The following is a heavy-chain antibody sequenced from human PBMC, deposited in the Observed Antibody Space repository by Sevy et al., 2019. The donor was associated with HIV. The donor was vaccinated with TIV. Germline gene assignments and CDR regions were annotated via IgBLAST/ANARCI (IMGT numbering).Heavy chain of an antibody. D-gene: IGHD6-13*01. Sequence: GGSLRLSCAASGFTFSSYAMHWVRQAPGKGLEWVAVISYDGSNKYYADSVKGRFTISRDNSKNTLYLQMNSLRAGDRAVYYCARGVVDGSSWYEGGQGLDYWGQGTLVTVSS. V-gene: IGHV3-30-3*01. CDR3: ARGVVDGSSWYEGGQGLDY. CDR1: GFTFSSYA. J-gene: IGHJ4*02. CDR2: ISYDGSNK.